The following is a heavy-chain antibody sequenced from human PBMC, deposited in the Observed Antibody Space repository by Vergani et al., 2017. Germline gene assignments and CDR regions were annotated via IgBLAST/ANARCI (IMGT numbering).Heavy chain of an antibody. V-gene: IGHV4-59*01. Sequence: QVRLQESGPGLVKPSETLSLTCSVSGGSMSGYYLSWIRQPSGKELEWIGYMYHSGSTNYNPSLETRVTISGDTSKNQFSLKLNSVTAADTAVYYCGRVADFYGLGSRLLDLWGQGILVTVSS. CDR1: GGSMSGYY. J-gene: IGHJ5*02. D-gene: IGHD3-10*01. CDR3: GRVADFYGLGSRLLDL. CDR2: MYHSGST.